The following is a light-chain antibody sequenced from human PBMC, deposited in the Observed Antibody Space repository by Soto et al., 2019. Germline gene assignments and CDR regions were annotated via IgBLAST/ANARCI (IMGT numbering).Light chain of an antibody. CDR1: QDVSRY. V-gene: IGKV3-20*01. CDR2: DTS. Sequence: ELVLAQAPATLSLSPGEIASLSWRASQDVSRYLAWYQQKPGRAPRLLIYDTSNRATGIPARFSGSGSGTDFTLTISRLEPEDFAVYYCQQYGSSRVNCGQGKRRAIK. CDR3: QQYGSSRVN. J-gene: IGKJ5*01.